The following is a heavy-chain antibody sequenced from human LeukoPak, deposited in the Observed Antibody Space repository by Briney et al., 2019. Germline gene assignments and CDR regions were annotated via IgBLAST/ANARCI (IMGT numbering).Heavy chain of an antibody. Sequence: GGSLRLSCAASGFTFSSYSMNWVRQAPGKGLEWVSSISSSSSYIYYADSVKGRFTISRDNAKNSLYLQMNSLRAEDTAVYYCARVLNSGYDSDYWGQGTLVTVSS. CDR1: GFTFSSYS. D-gene: IGHD5-12*01. J-gene: IGHJ4*02. CDR2: ISSSSSYI. CDR3: ARVLNSGYDSDY. V-gene: IGHV3-21*01.